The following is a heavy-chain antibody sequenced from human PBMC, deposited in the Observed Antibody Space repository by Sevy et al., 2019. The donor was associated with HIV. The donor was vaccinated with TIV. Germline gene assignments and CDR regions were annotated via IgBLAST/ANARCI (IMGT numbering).Heavy chain of an antibody. Sequence: GGSLRLSCAASGFDFGNYPISWVRQSPGKGLEWISVIGGSGDGIKYADSVKGRFTISRERSKNTLFLQMNSLRVEDTAVYYCARSRRGAYYDSNITFQPADYWGQGTLVTVSS. J-gene: IGHJ4*02. CDR2: IGGSGDGI. V-gene: IGHV3-23*01. D-gene: IGHD3-22*01. CDR3: ARSRRGAYYDSNITFQPADY. CDR1: GFDFGNYP.